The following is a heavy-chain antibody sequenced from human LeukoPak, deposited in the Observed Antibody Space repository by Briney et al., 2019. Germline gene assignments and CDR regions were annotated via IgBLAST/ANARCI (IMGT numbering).Heavy chain of an antibody. D-gene: IGHD3-22*01. Sequence: ASVKVSCQASGYTSTDYYMHWVRQTPGKELEWMGWINPNSDGTNYAHKFQGRVTITRDTSISTAYMELSRMRSDDTDVYYCDRHHDYYDSSERYFDLWGRGTLVTVSS. J-gene: IGHJ2*01. V-gene: IGHV1-2*02. CDR3: DRHHDYYDSSERYFDL. CDR2: INPNSDGT. CDR1: GYTSTDYY.